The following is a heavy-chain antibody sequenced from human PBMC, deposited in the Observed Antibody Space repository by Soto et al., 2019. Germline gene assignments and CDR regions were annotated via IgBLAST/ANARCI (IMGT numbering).Heavy chain of an antibody. D-gene: IGHD3-3*01. CDR1: GLTFSSFG. J-gene: IGHJ6*02. Sequence: QVQLVESGGGVVQPGRSLRLSCAASGLTFSSFGMHWVRQAPGKGLEWVAVISYDGSKKYHADSVKGRFTISRDNSKNTLYLQMNSLRAEDTAVYYCAKDEVVWSGYYYGMDVWGQGTTVTVSS. CDR3: AKDEVVWSGYYYGMDV. V-gene: IGHV3-30*18. CDR2: ISYDGSKK.